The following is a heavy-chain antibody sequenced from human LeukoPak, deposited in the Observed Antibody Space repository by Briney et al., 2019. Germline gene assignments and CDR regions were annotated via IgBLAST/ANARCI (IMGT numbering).Heavy chain of an antibody. J-gene: IGHJ4*02. CDR3: AKGPPPIVGAVLDY. Sequence: GGSLRLSCAASGFTFSSYGMHWVRQAPGKGLEWVAVISYDGSNKYYADSVKGRFTISRDNSKNTLYLQMNSLRAEDTAVYYCAKGPPPIVGAVLDYWGQGTLVTVSS. CDR2: ISYDGSNK. CDR1: GFTFSSYG. D-gene: IGHD1-26*01. V-gene: IGHV3-30*18.